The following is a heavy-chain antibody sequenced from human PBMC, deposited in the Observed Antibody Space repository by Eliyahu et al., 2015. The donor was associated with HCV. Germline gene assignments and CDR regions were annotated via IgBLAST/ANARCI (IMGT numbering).Heavy chain of an antibody. Sequence: EVQLVESGGGLVQPGRSLRLSCAAXXFXFXXYAXHWVRQAPGKGLEGVSGISWNSGSIGYADSVKGRFTISRDNAKNSLYLQMNSLRAEDTALYYCAKDHRYDFWSGYPDVWGQGTTVTVSS. V-gene: IGHV3-9*01. CDR1: XFXFXXYA. D-gene: IGHD3-3*01. CDR3: AKDHRYDFWSGYPDV. J-gene: IGHJ6*02. CDR2: ISWNSGSI.